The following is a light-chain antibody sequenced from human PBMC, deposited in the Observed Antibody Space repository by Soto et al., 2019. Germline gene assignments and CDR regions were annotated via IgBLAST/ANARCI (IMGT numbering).Light chain of an antibody. CDR1: QSVASA. CDR3: LQDYNYPIT. V-gene: IGKV3-15*01. Sequence: EVLMTQSPDILSVSPGDTAILSCRASQSVASALAWYQQRPGQPPRVIMYGASVRSTGLPDRFSGSGSGTDFTLTISSLQPEDFATYYCLQDYNYPITFGQGTRLEIK. CDR2: GAS. J-gene: IGKJ5*01.